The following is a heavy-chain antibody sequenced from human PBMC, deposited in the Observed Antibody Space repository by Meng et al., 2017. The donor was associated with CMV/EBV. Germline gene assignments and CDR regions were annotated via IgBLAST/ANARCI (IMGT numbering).Heavy chain of an antibody. V-gene: IGHV1-2*02. CDR3: ARHGGPPYCSSTSCYGSGRDSLTGYYYGMDV. J-gene: IGHJ6*02. CDR1: GYTFTGYY. Sequence: ASVKVSCKASGYTFTGYYMHWVRQAPGQGLEWMGWINPNSGGTNYAQKFQGRVTMTRDTSISTAYMELSRLRSDDTAVYYCARHGGPPYCSSTSCYGSGRDSLTGYYYGMDVWGQGTTVTVSS. CDR2: INPNSGGT. D-gene: IGHD2-2*01.